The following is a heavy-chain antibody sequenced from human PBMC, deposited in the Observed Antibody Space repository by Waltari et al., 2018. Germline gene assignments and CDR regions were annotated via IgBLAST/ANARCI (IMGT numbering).Heavy chain of an antibody. CDR2: IYNSGRA. Sequence: QLQLQESGSGPVRPSQTLSLTCSISGDSISRGTYSWSWIRQPPGRGLEWIAYIYNSGRANYNVSLKSRVTISLDMSKNQFSLEVTSMTAADTAIYYCARSIGTETFHVDQWGQGTLVTVSS. CDR1: GDSISRGTYS. J-gene: IGHJ4*02. V-gene: IGHV4-30-2*01. D-gene: IGHD3-3*02. CDR3: ARSIGTETFHVDQ.